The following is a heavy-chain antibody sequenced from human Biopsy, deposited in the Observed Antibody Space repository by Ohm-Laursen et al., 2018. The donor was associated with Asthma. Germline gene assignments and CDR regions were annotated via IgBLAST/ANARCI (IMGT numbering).Heavy chain of an antibody. J-gene: IGHJ3*01. CDR2: VNTGNGDT. CDR1: GYNFISFA. CDR3: ARTYYDFLTGQVKDVFDV. V-gene: IGHV1-3*04. D-gene: IGHD3-9*01. Sequence: VASVKVSCKASGYNFISFAIHWVRQAPGQRLEWMGWVNTGNGDTKYSQKFQGRVTITRDTSASTAYMELRSLRSEDTATYYCARTYYDFLTGQVKDVFDVWGQGTKVTVSS.